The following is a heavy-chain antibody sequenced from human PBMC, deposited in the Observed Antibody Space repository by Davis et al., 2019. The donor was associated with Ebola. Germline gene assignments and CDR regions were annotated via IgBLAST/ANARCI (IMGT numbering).Heavy chain of an antibody. CDR3: AKLNGGWSMADDY. Sequence: GESLKISCAASGFTFSSYWMTWVRQAPGKGLEWVANIKQDGSEKYYVDSVKGRFTISRDNSKNTLYLQMNSLRAEDTAVYYCAKLNGGWSMADDYWGQGTLVTVSS. D-gene: IGHD6-19*01. CDR2: IKQDGSEK. J-gene: IGHJ4*02. V-gene: IGHV3-7*03. CDR1: GFTFSSYW.